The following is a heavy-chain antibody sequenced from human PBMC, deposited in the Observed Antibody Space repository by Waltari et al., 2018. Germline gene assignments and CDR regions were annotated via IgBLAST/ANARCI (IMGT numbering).Heavy chain of an antibody. V-gene: IGHV4-39*07. CDR2: IYYSGST. J-gene: IGHJ4*02. D-gene: IGHD7-27*01. CDR3: AGSHPGDRGYYFDY. Sequence: QLQLQESGPGLVKPSETLSLTCTVSGGSISSSSYYWGWIRQPPGKGLEWIGSIYYSGSTYYNPSLKSRVTISVDTSKNQFSLKLSSVTAADTAVYYCAGSHPGDRGYYFDYWGQGTLVTVSS. CDR1: GGSISSSSYY.